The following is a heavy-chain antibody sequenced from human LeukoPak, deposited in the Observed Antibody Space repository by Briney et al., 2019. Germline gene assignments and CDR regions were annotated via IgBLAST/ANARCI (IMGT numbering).Heavy chain of an antibody. CDR2: IYTSGST. Sequence: SQTLSLTCTVSGGSLSSGSYYWSWIRQPAGKGLEWIGRIYTSGSTNYNPSLKSRVTISVDTSKNQFSLKLSSVTAADTAVYYCARENIVVVPAASFSYNWFDPWGQGTLVTVSS. J-gene: IGHJ5*02. CDR1: GGSLSSGSYY. CDR3: ARENIVVVPAASFSYNWFDP. D-gene: IGHD2-2*01. V-gene: IGHV4-61*02.